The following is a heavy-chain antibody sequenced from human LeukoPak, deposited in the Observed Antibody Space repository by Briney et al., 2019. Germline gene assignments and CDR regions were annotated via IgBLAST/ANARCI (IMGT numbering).Heavy chain of an antibody. CDR3: AKDLGRYRNNFFDY. J-gene: IGHJ4*02. Sequence: GGSLRLSCAASGFTFSSYVMSWVRQAPGKGLEWVSAITGGSDSTYYVDSVKGRFTISRDNSKNTLYLQMNSLRADDTAVYYCAKDLGRYRNNFFDYWGQGNLVTVSS. CDR1: GFTFSSYV. CDR2: ITGGSDST. V-gene: IGHV3-23*01. D-gene: IGHD1-26*01.